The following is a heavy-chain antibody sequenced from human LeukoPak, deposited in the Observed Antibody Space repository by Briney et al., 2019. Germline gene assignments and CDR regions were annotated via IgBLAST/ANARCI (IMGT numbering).Heavy chain of an antibody. CDR3: AQSGSYYDEYFQH. Sequence: PSETLSLTCTVSGGSISSYYWSWIRQPPGKGLEWIGYIHTSGSTNYNPSLKSRVTISVDTSKNQFSLKLSSVTAADTAVYYCAQSGSYYDEYFQHWGQGTLVTVSS. CDR1: GGSISSYY. CDR2: IHTSGST. D-gene: IGHD1-26*01. V-gene: IGHV4-4*09. J-gene: IGHJ1*01.